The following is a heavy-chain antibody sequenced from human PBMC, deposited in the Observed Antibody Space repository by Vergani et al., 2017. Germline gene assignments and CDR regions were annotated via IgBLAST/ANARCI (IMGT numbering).Heavy chain of an antibody. Sequence: QVQLVQSGAEVKKPGSSVKVSCKASGGTFSTYAISWVRQAPGQGLEWMGRLIPIFGTTNYAQNFQGRVTITADESTSTAYMELSSLRPEDAAVYYCARDRRYCSGGSCYLDYWGQGTLITVSS. J-gene: IGHJ4*02. V-gene: IGHV1-69*13. CDR3: ARDRRYCSGGSCYLDY. CDR2: LIPIFGTT. D-gene: IGHD2-15*01. CDR1: GGTFSTYA.